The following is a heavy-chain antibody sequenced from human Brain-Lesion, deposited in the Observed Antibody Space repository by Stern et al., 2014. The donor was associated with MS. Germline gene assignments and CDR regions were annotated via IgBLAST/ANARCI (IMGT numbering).Heavy chain of an antibody. V-gene: IGHV3-7*01. CDR2: ITEDGTEK. CDR3: ARVYNSIYGIVTQRGSGMDV. Sequence: VQLVESGGGLVQPGGSLTISCTAAGFTFGNYWMTWVRQAPGKGLEWVADITEDGTEKNYVDSVKGQFTISRDNARNSLYLQMNSLKVEDTALYYWARVYNSIYGIVTQRGSGMDVWGQGTTVIVSS. CDR1: GFTFGNYW. D-gene: IGHD5-24*01. J-gene: IGHJ6*02.